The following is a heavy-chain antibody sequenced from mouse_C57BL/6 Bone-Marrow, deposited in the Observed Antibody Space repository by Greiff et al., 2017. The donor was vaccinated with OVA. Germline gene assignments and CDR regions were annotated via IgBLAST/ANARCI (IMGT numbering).Heavy chain of an antibody. D-gene: IGHD1-1*01. CDR3: ARDYGSSYGWFAY. V-gene: IGHV1-69*01. CDR2: IDPSDSYT. J-gene: IGHJ3*01. Sequence: VQLKQPGAELVMPGASVKLSCKASGYTFTSYWMHWVKQRPGQGLEWIGEIDPSDSYTNYNQKFKGKSTLTVDKSSSTAYMQLSSLTSEDSAVYYCARDYGSSYGWFAYWGQGTLVTVSA. CDR1: GYTFTSYW.